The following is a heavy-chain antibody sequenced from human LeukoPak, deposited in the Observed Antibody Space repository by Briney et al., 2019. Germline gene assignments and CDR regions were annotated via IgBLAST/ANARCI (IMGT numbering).Heavy chain of an antibody. J-gene: IGHJ4*02. V-gene: IGHV3-48*02. CDR1: GFTFSSYS. D-gene: IGHD1-1*01. CDR2: IGSSSSTI. Sequence: GGSLRLSCAASGFTFSSYSMNWGRQAPGEGLEWVSYIGSSSSTIYYADSVKGRFTISRDNAKSSLYLQMNSLRDEDTAVYYCARERKTTTPPPNSLDYWGQGTLVTVSS. CDR3: ARERKTTTPPPNSLDY.